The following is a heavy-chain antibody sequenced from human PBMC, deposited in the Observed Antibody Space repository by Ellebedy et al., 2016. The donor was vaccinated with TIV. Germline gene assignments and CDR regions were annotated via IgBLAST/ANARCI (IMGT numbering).Heavy chain of an antibody. CDR2: IVGSGGSR. Sequence: GESLKISCAASGFTFSPYAMAWVRQAPGKGLEWVSGIVGSGGSRYADSVKGRFTVSRDNSKSTLDLQMSSLRAEDTAVYYCAKDRTPGDGYWVFDFWGQGTLVTVST. CDR1: GFTFSPYA. J-gene: IGHJ4*02. V-gene: IGHV3-23*01. CDR3: AKDRTPGDGYWVFDF. D-gene: IGHD5-18*01.